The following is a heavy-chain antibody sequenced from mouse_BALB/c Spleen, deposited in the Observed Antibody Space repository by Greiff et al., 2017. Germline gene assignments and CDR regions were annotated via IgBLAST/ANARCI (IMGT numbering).Heavy chain of an antibody. J-gene: IGHJ3*01. V-gene: IGHV1S81*02. CDR2: INPSNGRT. D-gene: IGHD2-2*01. CDR3: AREVYYGYDGAWFAY. Sequence: VQLQQPGAELVKPGASVKLSCKASGYTFTSYWMHWVKQRPGQGLEWIGEINPSNGRTNYNEKFKSKATLTVDKSSSTAYMQLSSLTSEDSAVYYCAREVYYGYDGAWFAYWGQGTLVTVSA. CDR1: GYTFTSYW.